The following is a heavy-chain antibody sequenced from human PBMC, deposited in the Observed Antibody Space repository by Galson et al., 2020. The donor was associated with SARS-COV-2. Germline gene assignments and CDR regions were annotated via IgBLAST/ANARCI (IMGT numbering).Heavy chain of an antibody. CDR3: AKDSTIYSIDY. J-gene: IGHJ4*02. Sequence: GGSLRLSCAASGFTFSGYTMHWVRQAPGKGLEWVAFISSEGGLKSYADSVKGRFTISRDNSKNTLFLQMNSLRDEDTAMYYCAKDSTIYSIDYWGQGTLVSVSS. D-gene: IGHD2-21*01. CDR1: GFTFSGYT. V-gene: IGHV3-30-3*01. CDR2: ISSEGGLK.